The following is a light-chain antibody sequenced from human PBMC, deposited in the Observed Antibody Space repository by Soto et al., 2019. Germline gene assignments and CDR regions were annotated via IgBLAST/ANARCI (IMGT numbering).Light chain of an antibody. CDR1: QGISSY. V-gene: IGKV1-8*01. Sequence: AIRMTQSPSSFSASTGDRVTITCRASQGISSYLAWYQQKPGKAPKLLIFATSSLQSGVPSRFSGGGSGTVFTLTINSLQPEDVATYFCQQAISFPRTFGQGTKVDFK. CDR2: ATS. J-gene: IGKJ1*01. CDR3: QQAISFPRT.